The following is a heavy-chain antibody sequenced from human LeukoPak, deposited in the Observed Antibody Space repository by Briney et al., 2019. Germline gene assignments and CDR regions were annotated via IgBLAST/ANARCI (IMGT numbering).Heavy chain of an antibody. CDR1: GGSFSGYY. V-gene: IGHV4-34*01. J-gene: IGHJ4*02. Sequence: PSETLSFTCAVYGGSFSGYYWSWIRQPPGKGLEWIGEINHSGSTNYNPSLKSRVTISVDTSKNQFSLKLSSVTAADTAVYYCAGKTGTFDYWGQGTLVTVSS. CDR2: INHSGST. CDR3: AGKTGTFDY. D-gene: IGHD1-1*01.